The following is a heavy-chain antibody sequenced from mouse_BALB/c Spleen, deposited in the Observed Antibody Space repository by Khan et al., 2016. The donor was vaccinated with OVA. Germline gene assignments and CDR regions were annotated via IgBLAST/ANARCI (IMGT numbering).Heavy chain of an antibody. Sequence: QVQLQQSGAELVRPGASVKMSCKASGYTFTSYNMHWVKQTPGQGLEWIGSIYPGNGDTSYNQKFKDKATLNADKSSSTAYIQLSSLTSEDSTVXYCSRGGGDWYIDVWGAGTTVTVSS. V-gene: IGHV1-12*01. CDR2: IYPGNGDT. CDR1: GYTFTSYN. J-gene: IGHJ1*01. CDR3: SRGGGDWYIDV.